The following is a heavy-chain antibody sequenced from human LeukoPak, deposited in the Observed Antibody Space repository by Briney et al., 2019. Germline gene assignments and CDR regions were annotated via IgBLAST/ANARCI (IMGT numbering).Heavy chain of an antibody. CDR3: ARGALFGRGFDY. J-gene: IGHJ4*02. V-gene: IGHV4-4*02. CDR2: IYHSGST. D-gene: IGHD3-10*01. CDR1: GGSISSSTR. Sequence: SGTLSLTCAVSGGSISSSTRWSGVRQPPGKGLEWIGEIYHSGSTNYNPSLKSRVTISVDNSKNQFSLKLSSVTAADSAVYYCARGALFGRGFDYWGQGTLVTVSS.